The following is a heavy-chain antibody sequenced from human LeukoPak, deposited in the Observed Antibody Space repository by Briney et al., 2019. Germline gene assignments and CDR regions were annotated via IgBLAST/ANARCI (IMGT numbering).Heavy chain of an antibody. CDR3: ARRGYCSSTSCYYYGMDV. J-gene: IGHJ6*04. D-gene: IGHD2-2*01. V-gene: IGHV5-10-1*01. CDR2: IDPSDSYT. CDR1: GYSFTSYW. Sequence: GESLKISRKGSGYSFTSYWISWVRQMPGKGLEWMGRIDPSDSYTNYSPSFQGHVTISADKSISTAYLQWSSLKASDTAMYYCARRGYCSSTSCYYYGMDVWGKGTTVTVSS.